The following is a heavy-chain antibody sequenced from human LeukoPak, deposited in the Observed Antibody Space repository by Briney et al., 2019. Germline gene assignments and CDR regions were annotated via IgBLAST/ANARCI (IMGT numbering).Heavy chain of an antibody. D-gene: IGHD6-13*01. CDR1: GSTFTSYG. Sequence: ASVKVSCKASGSTFTSYGISWVRQAPGQGLEWMGWISAYNGNTNYAQKLQGRVTMTTDTSTSTAYMELRSLRSDDTAVYYCARDEGYSSSWRTNWFDPWGQGTLVTVSS. CDR2: ISAYNGNT. J-gene: IGHJ5*02. CDR3: ARDEGYSSSWRTNWFDP. V-gene: IGHV1-18*01.